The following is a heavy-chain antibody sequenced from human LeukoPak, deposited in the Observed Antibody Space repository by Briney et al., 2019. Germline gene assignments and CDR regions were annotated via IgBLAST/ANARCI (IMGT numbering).Heavy chain of an antibody. CDR3: ARVGERDKFALIEGRFDP. J-gene: IGHJ5*02. V-gene: IGHV3-64*01. D-gene: IGHD2-21*01. CDR2: ISGYGDTT. Sequence: GGSLRLSCAASGFTFSGYSMHWVRQAPGKGPEYVSVISGYGDTTYYTNAVKGRFTISRDNSKNTLYLQMNSLRAEDTAVYYCARVGERDKFALIEGRFDPWGQGTLVTVSS. CDR1: GFTFSGYS.